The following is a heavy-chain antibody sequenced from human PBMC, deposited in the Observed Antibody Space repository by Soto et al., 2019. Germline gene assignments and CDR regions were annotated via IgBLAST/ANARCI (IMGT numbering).Heavy chain of an antibody. V-gene: IGHV4-59*01. J-gene: IGHJ4*02. CDR1: GVTIRGYY. Sequence: PSETLSLTCNVSGVTIRGYYWNWIRQPPGNTLEWIGSIYYTGGTNYNPSLKSRVTISVDTSTTTASMELWNLTSDDSAVYYCARGKSYYDISGYFYSDFWGQGTLVTVSS. D-gene: IGHD3-22*01. CDR3: ARGKSYYDISGYFYSDF. CDR2: IYYTGGT.